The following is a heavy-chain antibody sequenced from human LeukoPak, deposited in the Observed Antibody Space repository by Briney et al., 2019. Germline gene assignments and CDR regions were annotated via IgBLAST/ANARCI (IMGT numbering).Heavy chain of an antibody. D-gene: IGHD3-9*01. Sequence: ASVKVSCKASGYTFTNYGITWVRQAPGQGLEWMGWISGYNGNTNYAQDLQGRVAMTSDTSTSTIYMELRSLRSDDTAVYYCARDEYDILTGSGSSYYFDYWGQGTLVSVSS. CDR3: ARDEYDILTGSGSSYYFDY. CDR2: ISGYNGNT. CDR1: GYTFTNYG. J-gene: IGHJ4*02. V-gene: IGHV1-18*01.